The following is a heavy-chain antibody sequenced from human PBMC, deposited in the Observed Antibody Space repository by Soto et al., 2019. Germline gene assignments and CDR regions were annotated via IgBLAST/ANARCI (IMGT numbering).Heavy chain of an antibody. D-gene: IGHD3-3*01. CDR3: ARDAARYYDFWSGNNEDDYYYAMDV. V-gene: IGHV4-38-2*02. CDR1: GYSINSGYY. Sequence: SLTCAVSGYSINSGYYWGWIRQPPGKGLQWIGSIYHSGTTYYNPSLKSRVTISVGTSRNQFSLKLTSVTAADTAVYFCARDAARYYDFWSGNNEDDYYYAMDVWGQGTTVTVSS. CDR2: IYHSGTT. J-gene: IGHJ6*02.